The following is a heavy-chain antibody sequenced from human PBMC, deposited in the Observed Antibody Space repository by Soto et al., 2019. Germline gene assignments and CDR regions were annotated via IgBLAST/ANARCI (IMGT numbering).Heavy chain of an antibody. CDR2: ITSSSSYI. J-gene: IGHJ6*02. Sequence: EVQLVESGGGLVKSGGSLRLSCAASGFTFNSYDMNWVRQAPGKGLEWVSSITSSSSYIYYADSVKGRFTISRDNAKNSLYLQMNSLRAEDTAVYYCARDEAAAGYYYGMDVWGRGTTVTVSS. V-gene: IGHV3-21*01. CDR1: GFTFNSYD. CDR3: ARDEAAAGYYYGMDV. D-gene: IGHD6-13*01.